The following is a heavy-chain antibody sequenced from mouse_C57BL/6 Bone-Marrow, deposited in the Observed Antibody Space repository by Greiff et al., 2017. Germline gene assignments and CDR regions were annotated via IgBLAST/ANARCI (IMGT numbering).Heavy chain of an antibody. J-gene: IGHJ4*01. D-gene: IGHD3-1*01. CDR2: ISSGGDYT. Sequence: EVKLMESGEGLVKPGGSLKLSCAASGFTFSSYAMSWVRQTPEKRLEWVAYISSGGDYTYYADTVKGRFTISRDNARNTLYLQMSSLKSEDTAMYYCTKARISAMDYWGQGTSVTVSS. CDR1: GFTFSSYA. CDR3: TKARISAMDY. V-gene: IGHV5-9-1*02.